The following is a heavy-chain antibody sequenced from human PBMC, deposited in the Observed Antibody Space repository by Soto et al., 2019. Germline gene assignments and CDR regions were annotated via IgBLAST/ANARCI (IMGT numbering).Heavy chain of an antibody. D-gene: IGHD4-17*01. V-gene: IGHV1-18*01. CDR2: ISAYNGNT. J-gene: IGHJ5*02. CDR1: GYTFTSYG. CDR3: ARSSDYGDYVGWFDP. Sequence: ASVKVSCKASGYTFTSYGISWVRHAPGQGLEWMGWISAYNGNTNYAQKLQGRVTMTTDTSTSTAYMELRSLRSDDTAVYYCARSSDYGDYVGWFDPWGQGTLVTVSS.